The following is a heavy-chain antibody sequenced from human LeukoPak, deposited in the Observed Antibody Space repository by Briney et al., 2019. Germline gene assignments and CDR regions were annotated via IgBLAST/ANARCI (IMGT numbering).Heavy chain of an antibody. Sequence: AGGSLRLSCAASGFTFSSYAMSWVRQAPGKGLEWVAAIGHDAIGHDDIGKHYAASVKGRLTISRDNSKNTVFLQLDSPTSEDTALYYCAREDGSSGRAGILGFYWGRGTQVSVSS. D-gene: IGHD3-22*01. CDR1: GFTFSSYA. CDR2: IGHDAIGHDDIGK. CDR3: AREDGSSGRAGILGFY. V-gene: IGHV3-23*01. J-gene: IGHJ4*02.